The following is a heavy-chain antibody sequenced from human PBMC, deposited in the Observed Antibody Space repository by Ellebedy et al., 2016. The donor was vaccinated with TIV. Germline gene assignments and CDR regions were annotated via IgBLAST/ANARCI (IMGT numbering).Heavy chain of an antibody. D-gene: IGHD6-6*01. Sequence: PGGSLRLSCAASGFTFSNYAMNWVRQAPGKGLEWVSLISGSCDSTYYADSVKGRFTSSSDKSKNTLFLQVNSLRAEDTAVYYCIFKGMSARLYWGQGTLGTVSS. CDR3: IFKGMSARLY. CDR1: GFTFSNYA. J-gene: IGHJ1*01. CDR2: ISGSCDST. V-gene: IGHV3-23*01.